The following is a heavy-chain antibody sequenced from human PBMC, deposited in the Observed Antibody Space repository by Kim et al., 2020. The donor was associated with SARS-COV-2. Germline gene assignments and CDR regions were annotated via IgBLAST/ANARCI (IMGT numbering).Heavy chain of an antibody. CDR3: AKDDFWTGRDD. Sequence: GGSLRLSCAASGFTFSKYAMSWVRQAPGKGLEWVSVITASSDDTYYADSVKGRSTISRDNPKNTLYLQMNSLRVEDTAVYFCAKDDFWTGRDDWGQGTLVTVSS. D-gene: IGHD3-3*01. CDR2: ITASSDDT. J-gene: IGHJ4*02. V-gene: IGHV3-23*01. CDR1: GFTFSKYA.